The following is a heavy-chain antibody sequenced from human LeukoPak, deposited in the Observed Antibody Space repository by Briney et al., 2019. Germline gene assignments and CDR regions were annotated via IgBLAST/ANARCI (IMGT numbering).Heavy chain of an antibody. V-gene: IGHV3-48*02. CDR2: MTVSRGGI. CDR1: GXTFSSHN. J-gene: IGHJ4*02. Sequence: GGSLRLSWTASGXTFSSHNMNWVRQAPGKGLEWVSSMTVSRGGIYYADSVKGRFTISRDNAKNSLYLQMNSLRDEDTAVYYCARDLGGGGVFDYWGQGTLVTVSS. CDR3: ARDLGGGGVFDY. D-gene: IGHD3-16*01.